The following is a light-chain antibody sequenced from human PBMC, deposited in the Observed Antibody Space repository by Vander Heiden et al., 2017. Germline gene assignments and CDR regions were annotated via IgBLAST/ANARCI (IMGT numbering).Light chain of an antibody. CDR3: QQYNDRPPIT. J-gene: IGKJ5*01. V-gene: IGKV3-15*01. Sequence: EVVMTQSPATLSVSPGERATLPCRASQRVSSDLAWYQQKPGQAPRLLIYGASTRATGTPARFSGSGSGTQFTLTINNLQSEDFAIYYCQQYNDRPPITFGQGTRLEIK. CDR2: GAS. CDR1: QRVSSD.